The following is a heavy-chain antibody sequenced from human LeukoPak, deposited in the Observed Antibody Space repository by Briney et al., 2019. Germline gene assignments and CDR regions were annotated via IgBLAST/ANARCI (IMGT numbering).Heavy chain of an antibody. J-gene: IGHJ3*02. CDR3: RVVVPAAIPDAFDI. V-gene: IGHV1-69*05. CDR2: IIPIFGTA. Sequence: ASVKVSCKASGGTFSSYAISWVRQAPGQGLEWMGGIIPIFGTANYAQKFQGRVTITTDESTSTAYMELSSLRSEDTAVYYCRVVVPAAIPDAFDIWGQGTMVTVSS. CDR1: GGTFSSYA. D-gene: IGHD2-2*02.